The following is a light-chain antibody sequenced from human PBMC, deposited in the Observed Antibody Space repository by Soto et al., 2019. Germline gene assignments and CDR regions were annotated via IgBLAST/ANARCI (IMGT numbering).Light chain of an antibody. CDR3: MEGTYWPKT. J-gene: IGKJ2*01. Sequence: DVVRTQSPLSLPVTLGQPASISCRSSQSFVHIDGNTYLHWFQQRPGQSPRRLIYRVSTRDSGVPDRFSGGGSGTDFTLKISRVEAEDVGVYYCMEGTYWPKTFGQGTKLEIK. V-gene: IGKV2-30*02. CDR1: QSFVHIDGNTY. CDR2: RVS.